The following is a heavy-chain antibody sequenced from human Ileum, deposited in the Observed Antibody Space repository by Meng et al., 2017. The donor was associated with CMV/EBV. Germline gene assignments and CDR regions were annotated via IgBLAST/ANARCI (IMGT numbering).Heavy chain of an antibody. J-gene: IGHJ5*02. V-gene: IGHV1-18*01. CDR3: AREEFSAYAST. CDR2: ITPYNGKT. CDR1: GYTFITFG. Sequence: QVQLVQSGTEVKKPGASVKVSCKASGYTFITFGITWVRQAPGQGLEWMGWITPYNGKTDYAQRLQNRVTMTIDTSTNTVYMELRSLRSDDTAVYYCAREEFSAYASTWGQGTLVTVSS. D-gene: IGHD2/OR15-2a*01.